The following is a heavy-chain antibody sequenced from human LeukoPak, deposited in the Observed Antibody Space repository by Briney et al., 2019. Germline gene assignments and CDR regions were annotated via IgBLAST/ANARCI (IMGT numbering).Heavy chain of an antibody. D-gene: IGHD4-23*01. CDR1: GFTVSSNY. Sequence: GGSLRLSCAASGFTVSSNYMSWVRQAPGKGLEWVSVIYSGGSTYYADSVKGRFTISRDNSKNTLYLQMNSLRAEDTAVYYCARDDVIPIYDGNSMDVGGQGTTVTVSS. V-gene: IGHV3-66*01. CDR3: ARDDVIPIYDGNSMDV. CDR2: IYSGGST. J-gene: IGHJ6*02.